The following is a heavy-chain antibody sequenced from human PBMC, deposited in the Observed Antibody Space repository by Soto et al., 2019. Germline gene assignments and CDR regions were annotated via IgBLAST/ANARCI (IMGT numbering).Heavy chain of an antibody. Sequence: QVQLQQWGAGLLKPSETLSLTCAVYGGLGTSGSYYWSWVRQPPGKGLEWNGEMSHSGGTHFNPSLKSRVTISVDTSKNQFTLKMNSVTAADTALYYCARVERGTATTVVDAFDIWGPGTMVTVSS. CDR2: MSHSGGT. J-gene: IGHJ3*02. CDR3: ARVERGTATTVVDAFDI. V-gene: IGHV4-34*01. CDR1: GGLGTSGSYY. D-gene: IGHD1-1*01.